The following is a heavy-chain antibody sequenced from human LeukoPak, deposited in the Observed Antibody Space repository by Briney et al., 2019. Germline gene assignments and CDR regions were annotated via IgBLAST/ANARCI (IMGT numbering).Heavy chain of an antibody. CDR2: INPNSGGT. Sequence: ASVKVSCKASGYTFTGYYMHWVRQAPGQGLEWMGWINPNSGGTNYAQKFQGRVTMTRDTSISTAYMELSRLRSDDTAVHYCAVVRLTMNYYDSSMDVWGQGTTVTVSS. CDR3: AVVRLTMNYYDSSMDV. D-gene: IGHD3-22*01. V-gene: IGHV1-2*02. J-gene: IGHJ6*02. CDR1: GYTFTGYY.